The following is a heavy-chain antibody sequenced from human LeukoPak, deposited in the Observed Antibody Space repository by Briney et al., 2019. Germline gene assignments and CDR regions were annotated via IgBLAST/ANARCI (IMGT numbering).Heavy chain of an antibody. CDR1: GFTVSNNY. D-gene: IGHD1-26*01. CDR2: IYSAGGT. Sequence: GGSLRLSCAASGFTVSNNYMTWVRQAPGKGLEWVSLIYSAGGTLYADSVKGRFTISRDNSKNTLYLQMNSLRTEDTAVYCCASGSSLGQVDYWGQGTLVTVSS. J-gene: IGHJ4*02. CDR3: ASGSSLGQVDY. V-gene: IGHV3-66*02.